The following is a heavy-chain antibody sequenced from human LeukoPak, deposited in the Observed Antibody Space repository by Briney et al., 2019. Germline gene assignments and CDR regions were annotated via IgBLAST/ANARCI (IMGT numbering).Heavy chain of an antibody. CDR3: VREGSGSRFVDY. V-gene: IGHV4-61*01. D-gene: IGHD3-10*01. CDR2: IFYNGNT. Sequence: PSETLSLTCTVSGGSISSSSYYWGWIRQPPGKGLEWIGYIFYNGNTKYNPTLRSRVTISLDTSKNQFSLKLSSVTAADTALYYCVREGSGSRFVDYWGPGTLATVSS. J-gene: IGHJ4*02. CDR1: GGSISSSSYY.